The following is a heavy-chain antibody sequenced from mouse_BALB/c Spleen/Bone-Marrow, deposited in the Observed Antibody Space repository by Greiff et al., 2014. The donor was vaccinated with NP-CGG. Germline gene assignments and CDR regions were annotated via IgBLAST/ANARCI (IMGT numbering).Heavy chain of an antibody. V-gene: IGHV1S81*02. J-gene: IGHJ2*01. CDR2: LNPSNGHT. CDR3: ARMITTRGFDY. CDR1: GYTFTRYW. Sequence: QVQLQRSGAELLKPGTSVKLSCKASGYTFTRYWMHWVKQRPGQGLEWIGELNPSNGHTNYNGKFKNKATVTVDKSSSTAYMQLSSLTSEDSAVYYCARMITTRGFDYWGQGTTLTVSS. D-gene: IGHD2-4*01.